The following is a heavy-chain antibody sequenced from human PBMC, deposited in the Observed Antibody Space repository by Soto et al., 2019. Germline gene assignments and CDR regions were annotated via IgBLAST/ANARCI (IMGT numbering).Heavy chain of an antibody. CDR3: ARGPVTDSWSGSYDAFDI. CDR2: INHSGST. V-gene: IGHV4-34*01. Sequence: SETLSLTCAVYGGSFTDYFWSWIRQPPGKGLEWIGEINHSGSTNYNPSLKSRDTISVDTSKKQFSLNLDSVTAADTAVYFCARGPVTDSWSGSYDAFDIWGQGTMVTVSS. CDR1: GGSFTDYF. J-gene: IGHJ3*02. D-gene: IGHD3-3*01.